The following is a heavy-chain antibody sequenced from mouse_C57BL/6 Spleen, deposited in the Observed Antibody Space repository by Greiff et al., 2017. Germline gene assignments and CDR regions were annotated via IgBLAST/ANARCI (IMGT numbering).Heavy chain of an antibody. J-gene: IGHJ1*03. CDR3: ARFKDGYYWYFDV. CDR2: INPNNGGT. V-gene: IGHV1-26*01. CDR1: GYTFTDYY. Sequence: VQLQQSGPELVKPGASVKISCKASGYTFTDYYMNWVKQSHGKSLEWIGDINPNNGGTSYNQKFKGKATLTVDKSSSTAYMELRSLPSEDSAVYYCARFKDGYYWYFDVWGTGTTVTVSS. D-gene: IGHD2-3*01.